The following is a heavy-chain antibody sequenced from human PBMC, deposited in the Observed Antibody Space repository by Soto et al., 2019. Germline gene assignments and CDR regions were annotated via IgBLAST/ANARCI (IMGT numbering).Heavy chain of an antibody. Sequence: PSETLSLTCTVSGGSISSYYWSWIRQPPGKGLEWIGYIYYSGSTNYNPSLKSRVTISVDTSKNQFSLKLSSVTAADTAVYYCARFSWNDFWFDPWGQGTLVTAPQ. J-gene: IGHJ5*02. CDR3: ARFSWNDFWFDP. D-gene: IGHD1-1*01. V-gene: IGHV4-59*08. CDR1: GGSISSYY. CDR2: IYYSGST.